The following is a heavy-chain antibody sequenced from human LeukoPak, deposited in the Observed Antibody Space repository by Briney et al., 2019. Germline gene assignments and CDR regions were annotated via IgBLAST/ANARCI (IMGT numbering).Heavy chain of an antibody. Sequence: GGSLRLSCAASGFTFSSYEMNWVRQAPGKGLEWVSYISSSGATRYYADSVKGRFTISRDNAKNSLYLQMNSLGAEDTAVYYCARATRGVASNFDYWGQGTLVTVSS. CDR1: GFTFSSYE. J-gene: IGHJ4*02. D-gene: IGHD2-15*01. V-gene: IGHV3-48*03. CDR2: ISSSGATR. CDR3: ARATRGVASNFDY.